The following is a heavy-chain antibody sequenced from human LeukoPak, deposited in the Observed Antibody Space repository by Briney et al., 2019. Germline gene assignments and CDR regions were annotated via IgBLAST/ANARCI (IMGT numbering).Heavy chain of an antibody. J-gene: IGHJ4*02. CDR3: ARDTPQHLKRFDY. CDR1: GYTLDRFG. CDR2: INPYNGKT. Sequence: ASVTVSCKASGYTLDRFGTSWVRQAPGQGLEWLGWINPYNGKTIFGEKFQGRVTMTTDTSTSTVYMELTSLRSDDTAVYFCARDTPQHLKRFDYWGQGTLVTVSS. V-gene: IGHV1-18*01.